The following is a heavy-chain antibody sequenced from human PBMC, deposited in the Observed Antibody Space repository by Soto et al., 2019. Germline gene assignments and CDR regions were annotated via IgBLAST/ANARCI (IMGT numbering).Heavy chain of an antibody. V-gene: IGHV1-2*04. J-gene: IGHJ4*02. D-gene: IGHD3-3*01. CDR3: ARDLKVSGVRVLSKSSAGHDFWSGPYI. CDR1: GYTFTGYY. CDR2: INPNSGGT. Sequence: GASVKVSCKASGYTFTGYYMHWVRQAPGQGLEWMGWINPNSGGTNYAQKFQGWVTMTRDTSISTAYMELSRLRSDDTAVYYCARDLKVSGVRVLSKSSAGHDFWSGPYIWGQGNLVTVSS.